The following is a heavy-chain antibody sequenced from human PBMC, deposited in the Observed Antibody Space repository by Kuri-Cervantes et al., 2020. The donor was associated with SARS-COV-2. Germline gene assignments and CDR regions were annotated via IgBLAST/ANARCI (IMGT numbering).Heavy chain of an antibody. CDR3: ARDSDDSSGDAFDI. D-gene: IGHD3-22*01. V-gene: IGHV3-30-3*01. Sequence: GSLKISCAASGFTFSSYAMHWVRQAPGKGLEWVAVISYDGSNKYYADSVKGRFTISGDNSKNTLYLQMNSLRAEDTAVYYCARDSDDSSGDAFDIWGQGTMVTVSS. CDR1: GFTFSSYA. J-gene: IGHJ3*02. CDR2: ISYDGSNK.